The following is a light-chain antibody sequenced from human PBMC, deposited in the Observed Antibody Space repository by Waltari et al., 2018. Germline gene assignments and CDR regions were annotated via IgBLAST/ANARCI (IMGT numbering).Light chain of an antibody. J-gene: IGKJ2*01. V-gene: IGKV1-5*03. CDR3: QQYNSDPYT. Sequence: DIQMTQSPSTLSASVGDRVTITCRASQCISSWLVWYQQKPGQAPKLLMYKASTLESGVPSRFSGSGSGTEFTLTSSSLQADDFATYYCQQYNSDPYTFGQGTKLEIK. CDR2: KAS. CDR1: QCISSW.